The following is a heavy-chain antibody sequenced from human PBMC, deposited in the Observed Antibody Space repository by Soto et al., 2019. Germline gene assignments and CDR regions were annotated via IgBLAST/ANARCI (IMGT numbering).Heavy chain of an antibody. CDR1: GYTFTSYD. Sequence: ASVKVSCKASGYTFTSYDINWVRQATGQGLEWMGWMNPNSGNTGYAQKFQGRVTMTRNTSTSTAYMDVSSLRFDDTAVYYCARSHCSGGSCYLGAFDIWGQGTMVTVSS. D-gene: IGHD2-15*01. J-gene: IGHJ3*02. CDR3: ARSHCSGGSCYLGAFDI. CDR2: MNPNSGNT. V-gene: IGHV1-8*01.